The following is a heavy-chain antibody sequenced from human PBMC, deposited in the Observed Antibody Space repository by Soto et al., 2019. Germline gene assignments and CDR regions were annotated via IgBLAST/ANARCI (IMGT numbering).Heavy chain of an antibody. J-gene: IGHJ4*02. CDR1: GFTFSSYA. Sequence: EVQLLESGGGLVQPGGSLRLSCAASGFTFSSYAMSWVRQAPGKGLEWVSGISAGGSRTYYADSVKGRFTISRDNSKNTLCLQMNSLRAEDTALYYCAKVRRGYCSGGSCYRYPFDYWGQGTLVTVSS. D-gene: IGHD2-15*01. CDR3: AKVRRGYCSGGSCYRYPFDY. V-gene: IGHV3-23*01. CDR2: ISAGGSRT.